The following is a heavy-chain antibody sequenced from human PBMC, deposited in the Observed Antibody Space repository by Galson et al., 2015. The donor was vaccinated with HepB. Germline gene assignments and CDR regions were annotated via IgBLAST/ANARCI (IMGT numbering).Heavy chain of an antibody. J-gene: IGHJ4*02. V-gene: IGHV4-30-4*01. CDR3: ARVRLSTSSFGY. D-gene: IGHD6-25*01. CDR2: IYNSGDT. CDR1: GGSISRGDYY. Sequence: TLSLTCTVSGGSISRGDYYWSWIPQPPGKGLGWIGYIYNSGDTYYNPSLKSRVTISLYTANNQFSLELSSVTAADTAVYSCARVRLSTSSFGYWRQGPRVTVSS.